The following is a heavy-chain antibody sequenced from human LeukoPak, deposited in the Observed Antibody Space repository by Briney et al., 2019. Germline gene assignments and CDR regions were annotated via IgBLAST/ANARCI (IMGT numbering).Heavy chain of an antibody. CDR1: GFTFSNAW. CDR2: ISSNGGST. V-gene: IGHV3-64*01. Sequence: GGSLRLSCAASGFTFSNAWMSWVRQAPGKGLEYVSAISSNGGSTYYANSVKGRFTISRDNSKNTLYLQMGSLRAEDMAVYYCARGKNNWFDPWGQGTLVTVSS. J-gene: IGHJ5*02. CDR3: ARGKNNWFDP.